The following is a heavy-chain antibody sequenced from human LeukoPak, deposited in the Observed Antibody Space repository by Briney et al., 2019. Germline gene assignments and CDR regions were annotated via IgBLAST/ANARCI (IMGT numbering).Heavy chain of an antibody. CDR2: IIPILGIA. D-gene: IGHD3-3*01. Sequence: SVKVSCKASGGTFSSYTISWVRQAPGQGIEWMGRIIPILGIANYAQKFQGRVTITADKSTSTAYMELSSLRSEDTAVYYCATTIFGVVITDAFDIWGQGTMVTVSS. CDR3: ATTIFGVVITDAFDI. CDR1: GGTFSSYT. J-gene: IGHJ3*02. V-gene: IGHV1-69*02.